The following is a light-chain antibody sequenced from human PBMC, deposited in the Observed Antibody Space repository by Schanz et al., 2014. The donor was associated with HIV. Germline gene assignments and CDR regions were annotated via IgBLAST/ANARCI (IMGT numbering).Light chain of an antibody. CDR3: SSYTSGGTPVV. Sequence: QSALTQPRSVSGSPGQSVTISCTGTNSDVGGYDYVSWYQQYPGKAPKLITYDVSDRPSGISNRFSGSKSGNTASLTISGLQAEDEANYFCSSYTSGGTPVVFGGGTQLTVL. CDR2: DVS. V-gene: IGLV2-14*01. J-gene: IGLJ2*01. CDR1: NSDVGGYDY.